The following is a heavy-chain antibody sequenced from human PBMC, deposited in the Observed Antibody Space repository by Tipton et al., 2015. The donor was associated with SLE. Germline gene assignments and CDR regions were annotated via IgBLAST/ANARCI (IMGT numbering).Heavy chain of an antibody. D-gene: IGHD3-22*01. CDR1: GGSISSSSYY. J-gene: IGHJ3*02. Sequence: TLSLTCTVSGGSISSSSYYWGWIRQPPGKGLEWIGSIYYSGTTYYNPSLKSRLTISVDTSKNQFSLKLKSVTDADTALYFCARNYYDTSAYYFGIWGQGTMVTVSS. CDR3: ARNYYDTSAYYFGI. CDR2: IYYSGTT. V-gene: IGHV4-39*01.